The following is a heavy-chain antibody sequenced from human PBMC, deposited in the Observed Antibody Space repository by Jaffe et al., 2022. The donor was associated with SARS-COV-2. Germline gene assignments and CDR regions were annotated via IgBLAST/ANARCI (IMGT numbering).Heavy chain of an antibody. CDR3: ARFGITKIIEVPAYAFDF. Sequence: QLHESGPGLVKPSETLSLTCTVSGGSVTTYIWSWIRQPPGKGLEWVGYVSSSGTTNYNPSLKGRVTISADTSKNQFFLNLTSVNAADTAIYYCARFGITKIIEVPAYAFDFWGQGTMVAVSS. V-gene: IGHV4-59*02. CDR2: VSSSGTT. D-gene: IGHD3-22*01. J-gene: IGHJ3*01. CDR1: GGSVTTYI.